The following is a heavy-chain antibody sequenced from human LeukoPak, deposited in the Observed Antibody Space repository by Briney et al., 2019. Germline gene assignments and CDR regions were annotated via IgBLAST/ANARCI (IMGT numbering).Heavy chain of an antibody. CDR3: ARDACSGGSCYDY. CDR2: IYYSGST. D-gene: IGHD2-15*01. Sequence: SETLSLTCTVSGGSISSYYWGWIRQPPGKGLEWIGYIYYSGSTNYNPSLKSRVTISVDTSKNQFSLKLSSVTAADTAVYYCARDACSGGSCYDYWGQGTLVTVSS. CDR1: GGSISSYY. J-gene: IGHJ4*02. V-gene: IGHV4-59*01.